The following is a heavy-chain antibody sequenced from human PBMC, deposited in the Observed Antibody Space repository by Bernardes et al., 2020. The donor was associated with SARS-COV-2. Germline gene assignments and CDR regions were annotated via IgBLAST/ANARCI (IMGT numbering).Heavy chain of an antibody. CDR3: TRHSDSGWGNIYGMDV. CDR1: GGSISNANDL. J-gene: IGHJ6*02. Sequence: WETLSLTCTVSGGSISNANDLWDWIRQPPGKGLEWIGSFRSSGTTYYDPSLKSRVIISADMSKNQFSLKLTSVTAADTSIYYCTRHSDSGWGNIYGMDVWGQGAAVTVSS. CDR2: FRSSGTT. D-gene: IGHD3-10*01. V-gene: IGHV4-39*01.